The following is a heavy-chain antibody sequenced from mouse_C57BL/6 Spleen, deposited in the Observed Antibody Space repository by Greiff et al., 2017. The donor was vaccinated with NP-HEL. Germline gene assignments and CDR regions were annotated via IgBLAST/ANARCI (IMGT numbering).Heavy chain of an antibody. CDR1: GFNIKDYY. Sequence: EVKLVESGAELVKPGASVKLSCTASGFNIKDYYMHWVKQRTEQGLEWIGRIDPEDGETKYAPQFQGKATITADTSSNTAYLQLSSLTSEDTAVYYCARWGNDSYWGQGTTLTVSS. V-gene: IGHV14-2*01. D-gene: IGHD2-2*01. J-gene: IGHJ2*01. CDR2: IDPEDGET. CDR3: ARWGNDSY.